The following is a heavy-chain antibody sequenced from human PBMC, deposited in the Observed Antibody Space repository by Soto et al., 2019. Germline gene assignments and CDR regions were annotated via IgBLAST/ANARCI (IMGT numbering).Heavy chain of an antibody. J-gene: IGHJ1*01. CDR3: AMYYDFWSGYYPAEYFQH. CDR2: INAGNGNT. CDR1: GYTFTSYA. V-gene: IGHV1-3*01. Sequence: ASVKVSCKASGYTFTSYAMHWVRQAPGQRLEWMGWINAGNGNTKYSQKFQGRVTITRDTSASTAYMELSSLRSEDTAVYYCAMYYDFWSGYYPAEYFQHWGQGTLVTVSS. D-gene: IGHD3-3*01.